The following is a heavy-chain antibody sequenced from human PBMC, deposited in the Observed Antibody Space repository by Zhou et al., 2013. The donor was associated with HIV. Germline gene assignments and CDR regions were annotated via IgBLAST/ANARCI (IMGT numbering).Heavy chain of an antibody. V-gene: IGHV1-69*13. CDR1: GGTFSSYA. CDR2: IIPIFGTA. CDR3: AREWDGGIAVAVGAFDI. J-gene: IGHJ3*02. Sequence: QVQLVQSGAEVKKPGSSVKVSCKASGGTFSSYAISWVRQAPGQGLEWMGRIIPIFGTANYAQKFQGRVTITADESTSTAYMELSSLRSEDTAVYYCAREWDGGIAVAVGAFDIWGQGDNGHRLF. D-gene: IGHD6-19*01.